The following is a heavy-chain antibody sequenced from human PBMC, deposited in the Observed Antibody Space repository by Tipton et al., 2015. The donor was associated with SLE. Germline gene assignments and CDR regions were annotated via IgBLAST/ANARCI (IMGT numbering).Heavy chain of an antibody. Sequence: TLSLTCTVSGGSISGYYWTWIRQPPGKGLEWIGHIYYSGSYYSGSTNYNPSLKSRVTISVDTSKNQFSLKLSSVTAADTAVYYCARDKKAPSYYYYYMDVWGKGTTVTVSS. CDR1: GGSISGYY. CDR2: IYYSGSYYSGST. J-gene: IGHJ6*03. CDR3: ARDKKAPSYYYYYMDV. V-gene: IGHV4-59*01.